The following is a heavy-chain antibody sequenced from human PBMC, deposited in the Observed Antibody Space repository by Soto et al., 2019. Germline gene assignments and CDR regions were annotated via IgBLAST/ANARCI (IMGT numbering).Heavy chain of an antibody. J-gene: IGHJ6*02. CDR3: ARGLRYYDFWSGYSHYGMDV. Sequence: PGGSLRLSCASSVFTFSDYYMSCIRHSPGKWLEWVSYISSSGSTIYYADSVKGRFTISRDNAKNSLYLQMNSLRAEDTAVYYCARGLRYYDFWSGYSHYGMDVWGQRTTVTVSS. D-gene: IGHD3-3*01. CDR1: VFTFSDYY. V-gene: IGHV3-11*01. CDR2: ISSSGSTI.